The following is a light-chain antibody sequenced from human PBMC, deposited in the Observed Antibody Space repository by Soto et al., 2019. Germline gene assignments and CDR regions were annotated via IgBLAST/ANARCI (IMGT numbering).Light chain of an antibody. V-gene: IGKV1-17*03. Sequence: IQMTQSPSAMSASVGDRVTITCRAIQGISNDLAWFQQKPGKVPERLIFASSTLQSGVPSRFSGSGSGTEFTLTISSLQPEDFATYYCLQHNSYPLTFGGGTKVQIK. J-gene: IGKJ4*01. CDR1: QGISND. CDR2: ASS. CDR3: LQHNSYPLT.